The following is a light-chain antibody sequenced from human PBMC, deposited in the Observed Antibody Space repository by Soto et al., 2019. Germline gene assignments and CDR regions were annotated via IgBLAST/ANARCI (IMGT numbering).Light chain of an antibody. V-gene: IGLV2-14*01. CDR2: DVS. Sequence: QSSLTQPASVSGSPGQSITISCTGTSSDVGGYNYVSWYQQHPGKAPKLMIYDVSNRPSGVSNRFSGSKSGNTASLNISGLQAEDEADYYCSSYTSSSTLAIAGGTKLTVL. J-gene: IGLJ2*01. CDR1: SSDVGGYNY. CDR3: SSYTSSSTLA.